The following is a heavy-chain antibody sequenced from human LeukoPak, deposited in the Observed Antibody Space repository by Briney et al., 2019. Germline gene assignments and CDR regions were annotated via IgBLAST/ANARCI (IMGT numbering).Heavy chain of an antibody. D-gene: IGHD2/OR15-2a*01. Sequence: PGGSLRLSCAASGFTFSSYSMNWVRQAPGKGLEWVSYIGPSSTVIYYADSLKGRFTISRDNAKNSLFLQMNSLRAEDTAVYYCARGRDGFLYWGQGTLVTVSS. CDR3: ARGRDGFLY. V-gene: IGHV3-48*01. J-gene: IGHJ4*02. CDR2: IGPSSTVI. CDR1: GFTFSSYS.